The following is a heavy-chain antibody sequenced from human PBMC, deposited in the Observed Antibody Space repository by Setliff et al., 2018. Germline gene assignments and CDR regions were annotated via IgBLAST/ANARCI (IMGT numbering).Heavy chain of an antibody. Sequence: GGSLRLSCAASGFTFSNAWMSWVRQAPGKGLEWVANIHQNGSWIYYVDSVRGRFGISRDNARNSVHLQMNSLRAEDTAIYYCVRNGGNSDYWGQGTLVTVSS. CDR3: VRNGGNSDY. V-gene: IGHV3-7*01. D-gene: IGHD2-8*01. CDR1: GFTFSNAW. CDR2: IHQNGSWI. J-gene: IGHJ4*02.